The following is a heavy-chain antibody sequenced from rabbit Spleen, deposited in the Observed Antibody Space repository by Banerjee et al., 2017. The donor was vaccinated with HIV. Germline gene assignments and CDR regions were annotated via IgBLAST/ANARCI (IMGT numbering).Heavy chain of an antibody. CDR2: IDPIFGIT. CDR3: VREVAAKFSL. D-gene: IGHD4-1*01. V-gene: IGHV1S47*01. J-gene: IGHJ4*01. CDR1: GFDFSKYG. Sequence: QEQLVESGGGLVQPGGSLKLSCKASGFDFSKYGMSWVRQAPGKGLEWIGYIDPIFGITYFANWVNGRFTISSHNAQNTLFLELNSLTAADTATYFCVREVAAKFSLWGPGTLVTV.